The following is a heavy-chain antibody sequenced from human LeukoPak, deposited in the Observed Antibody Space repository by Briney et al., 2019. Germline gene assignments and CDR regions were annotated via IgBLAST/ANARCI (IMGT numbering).Heavy chain of an antibody. D-gene: IGHD3-10*01. CDR1: GFTFSDYY. J-gene: IGHJ2*01. V-gene: IGHV3-11*01. CDR3: ARDVPDTGSLPRYWYFDL. CDR2: ISSSGSTI. Sequence: GGSLRLSCAASGFTFSDYYMSWIRQAPGKGLEWVSYISSSGSTIYYADTVKGRFTISRDNSKNSLYLQLNSLRAEDTAVYYCARDVPDTGSLPRYWYFDLWGRGTLVTVSS.